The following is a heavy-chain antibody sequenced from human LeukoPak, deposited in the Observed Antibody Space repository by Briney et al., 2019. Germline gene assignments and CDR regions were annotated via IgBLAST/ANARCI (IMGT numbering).Heavy chain of an antibody. CDR1: GVTFSIYA. D-gene: IGHD3-10*01. Sequence: GRSLRHSSAASGVTFSIYAMHWVRQAGGKGLEYVSAISSHGGSTYYAESVKGRFSISRDDSKNTLYLQMSSLRDEDTAVYYCVKDAEGNYYGSGSYYTFFDYWGEGTLVTVSS. CDR2: ISSHGGST. V-gene: IGHV3-64D*06. J-gene: IGHJ4*02. CDR3: VKDAEGNYYGSGSYYTFFDY.